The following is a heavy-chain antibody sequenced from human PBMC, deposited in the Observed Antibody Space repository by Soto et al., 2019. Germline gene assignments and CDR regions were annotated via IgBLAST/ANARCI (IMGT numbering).Heavy chain of an antibody. D-gene: IGHD6-13*01. CDR3: ARGGIVSAAPPDY. Sequence: PSETLSLTFTVSGGSISSRGFHFIWLPPHPGKGLEWIGYIYYSGSTYYNPSLKSRVTISVDTSKNQFSLKLSSVTAADTAVYYSARGGIVSAAPPDYCGQGRLVTVS. V-gene: IGHV4-31*03. CDR1: GGSISSRGFH. J-gene: IGHJ4*02. CDR2: IYYSGST.